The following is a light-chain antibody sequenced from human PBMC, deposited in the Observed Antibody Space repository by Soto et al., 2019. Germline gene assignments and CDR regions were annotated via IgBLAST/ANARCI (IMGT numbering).Light chain of an antibody. CDR2: GAS. CDR3: QQYGSSPWT. J-gene: IGKJ1*01. CDR1: QSVSSSY. Sequence: DIVLTQSPGTLSLSPGERATLSCRASQSVSSSYLAWYQQKPGQAPRLLIYGASIRATDIPDRFSGSGSETDFTLTISRLEPEDSAVYYCQQYGSSPWTFGQGTKMEIK. V-gene: IGKV3-20*01.